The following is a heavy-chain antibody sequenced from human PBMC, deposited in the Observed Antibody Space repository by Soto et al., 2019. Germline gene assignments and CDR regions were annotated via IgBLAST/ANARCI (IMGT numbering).Heavy chain of an antibody. CDR1: GYTFTSYD. D-gene: IGHD2-2*01. Sequence: QVQLVQSGAEVKKPGASVKVSCKASGYTFTSYDINWVRQATGQGLEWMGWMNPNSGNTGYAQKFQGRLSMTRNTSISTAYMELSSLRSEDTAVYYCARAVVVPVASRFYPWGQGTLVTVSS. CDR2: MNPNSGNT. CDR3: ARAVVVPVASRFYP. J-gene: IGHJ5*02. V-gene: IGHV1-8*01.